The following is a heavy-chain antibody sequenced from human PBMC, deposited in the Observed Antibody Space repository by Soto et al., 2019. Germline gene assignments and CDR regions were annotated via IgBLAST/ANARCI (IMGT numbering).Heavy chain of an antibody. Sequence: QVQLVQSGAEVKKPGASVKVSCKASGYTFTSYGISWVRQAPGQGLEWMGWINAYNGNTNYAQKLQGRVTLTTDTSTSTAYKELRSRRSDDTAVYYCARDKGYGSAAWQFYPWGQGTLVIVSA. CDR1: GYTFTSYG. J-gene: IGHJ5*02. CDR2: INAYNGNT. V-gene: IGHV1-18*01. D-gene: IGHD6-25*01. CDR3: ARDKGYGSAAWQFYP.